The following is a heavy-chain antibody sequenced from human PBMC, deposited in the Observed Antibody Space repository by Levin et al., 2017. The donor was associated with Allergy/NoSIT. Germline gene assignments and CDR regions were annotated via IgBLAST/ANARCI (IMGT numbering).Heavy chain of an antibody. Sequence: ASVKVSCAASGFTFGDYSMNWVRHAPGKGLEWISYISSTGSPIFYADSVKGRFSISRDNAKKSLYLQMTSLRAEDTAVYYCARGGSIRGTAFWYYYYAMDVWGQGTTVTVSS. J-gene: IGHJ6*02. V-gene: IGHV3-48*04. CDR3: ARGGSIRGTAFWYYYYAMDV. CDR1: GFTFGDYS. CDR2: ISSTGSPI. D-gene: IGHD3-3*02.